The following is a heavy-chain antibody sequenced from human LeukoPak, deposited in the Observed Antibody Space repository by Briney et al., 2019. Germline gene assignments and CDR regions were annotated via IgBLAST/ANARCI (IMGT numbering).Heavy chain of an antibody. D-gene: IGHD3-10*01. J-gene: IGHJ4*02. CDR2: ISSSSSYI. V-gene: IGHV3-21*01. CDR1: GFTFSSYS. Sequence: GGSLRLSCAASGFTFSSYSMNWVRQLQGKGRGWVSSISSSSSYIYYADSVKGRFTISRDNAKNSLYLQMNSLRAEDTAVYYCARVLNYYGSGSYFGYWGQGTLVTVSS. CDR3: ARVLNYYGSGSYFGY.